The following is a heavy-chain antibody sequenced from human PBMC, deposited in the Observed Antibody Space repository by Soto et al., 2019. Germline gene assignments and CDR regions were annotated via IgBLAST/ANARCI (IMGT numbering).Heavy chain of an antibody. D-gene: IGHD3-3*01. J-gene: IGHJ4*02. CDR3: ARAQIRFLEWLLYGGFDY. Sequence: GGSLRLSCAASGFTFSSTAMSWVRQAPGKGLEWVANIKQDGSEKYYVDSVKGRFTISRDNAKNSLYLQMNSLRAEDTAVYYCARAQIRFLEWLLYGGFDYWGQGTLVTVSS. CDR2: IKQDGSEK. V-gene: IGHV3-7*01. CDR1: GFTFSSTA.